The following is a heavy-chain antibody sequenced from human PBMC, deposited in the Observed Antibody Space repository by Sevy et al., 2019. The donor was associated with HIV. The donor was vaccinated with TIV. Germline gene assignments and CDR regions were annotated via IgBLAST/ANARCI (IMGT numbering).Heavy chain of an antibody. V-gene: IGHV1-2*02. CDR1: GYTFTGYY. CDR3: VRDDRDGYFDY. CDR2: INPDSDGP. J-gene: IGHJ4*02. Sequence: ASVKVSCKASGYTFTGYYMHWVRQAPGQGLEWMGWINPDSDGPNYSPKFQGRVTLTRDTSISTAYMELSRLKSDDTAVYYCVRDDRDGYFDYWGQGTLVTVSS.